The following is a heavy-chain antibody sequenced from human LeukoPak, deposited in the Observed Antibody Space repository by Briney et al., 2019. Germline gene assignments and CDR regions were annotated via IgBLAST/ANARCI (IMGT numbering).Heavy chain of an antibody. J-gene: IGHJ4*02. V-gene: IGHV3-23*01. D-gene: IGHD2-2*01. CDR3: AKDTIVVVPAASDY. CDR1: GFTFSSYA. CDR2: ISGSGGST. Sequence: GGSLRLSCAASGFTFSSYAMSWVRQAPGKGLEWVSAISGSGGSTYHADSVKGRFTISRDNSKNTLYLQMNSLRAEDTAVYYCAKDTIVVVPAASDYWGQGTLVTVSS.